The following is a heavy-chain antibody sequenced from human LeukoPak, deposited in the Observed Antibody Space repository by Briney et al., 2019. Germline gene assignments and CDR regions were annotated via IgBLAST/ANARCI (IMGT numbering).Heavy chain of an antibody. J-gene: IGHJ4*02. CDR1: GYTLTSYG. CDR2: ISAYNGNT. CDR3: ARDREVGVPAAIPFDY. D-gene: IGHD2-2*01. V-gene: IGHV1-18*01. Sequence: ASVKVSCKASGYTLTSYGISWVRQAPGQGLEWMGWISAYNGNTNYAQKLQGRVTMTTDTSTSTAYMELRSLRSDDTAVYYCARDREVGVPAAIPFDYWGQGTLVTVSS.